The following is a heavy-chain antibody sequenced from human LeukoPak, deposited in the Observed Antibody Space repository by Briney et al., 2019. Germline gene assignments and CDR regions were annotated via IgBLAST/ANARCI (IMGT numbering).Heavy chain of an antibody. V-gene: IGHV3-23*01. J-gene: IGHJ4*02. Sequence: HAGGSLRLSCAASGFIFSSYAMSWVRQAPGKGLEWVSTLSGNNGDTYNADSVKGRFTISRDNSKDTLYLQLTSLRAEDTAVYYCAKPRHDFSILDSGGRGTLVPFSS. D-gene: IGHD3-9*01. CDR1: GFIFSSYA. CDR3: AKPRHDFSILDS. CDR2: LSGNNGDT.